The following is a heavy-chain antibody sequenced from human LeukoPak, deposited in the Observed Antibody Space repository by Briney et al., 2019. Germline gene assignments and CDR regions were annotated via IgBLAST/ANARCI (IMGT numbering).Heavy chain of an antibody. D-gene: IGHD6-19*01. CDR3: AIRPGIAVAGNYYFDY. Sequence: SETLSLTCAVSGYSISSGYYWGWIRQPPGKGLEWIGSIYHSGSTYYNPSLKSRVIISVDTSKNQFSLKLSSVTAADTAVYYCAIRPGIAVAGNYYFDYWGQGTLVTVSS. V-gene: IGHV4-38-2*01. J-gene: IGHJ4*02. CDR2: IYHSGST. CDR1: GYSISSGYY.